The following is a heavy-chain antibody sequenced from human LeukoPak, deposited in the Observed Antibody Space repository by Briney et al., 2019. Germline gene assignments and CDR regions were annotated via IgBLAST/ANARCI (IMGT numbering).Heavy chain of an antibody. J-gene: IGHJ5*02. CDR3: AREPGPYSNYDWFDP. D-gene: IGHD4-11*01. V-gene: IGHV4-59*12. Sequence: PSETLSLTCTVSGGSISSYYWSWIRQPPGKGLEWIGYIYYSGSTNYNPSLKSRVTMSVDTSKNQFSLKLSSVTAADTAVYYCAREPGPYSNYDWFDPWGQGTLVTVSS. CDR2: IYYSGST. CDR1: GGSISSYY.